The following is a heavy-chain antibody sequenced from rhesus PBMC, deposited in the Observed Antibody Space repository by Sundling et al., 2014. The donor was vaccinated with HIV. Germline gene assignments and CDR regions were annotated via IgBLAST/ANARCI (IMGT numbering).Heavy chain of an antibody. Sequence: QVQLQESGPAVVKPSETLSLICAVSGGSINSSNWWTWSRQSPGKGLEWFGGIHGSGGSFEYNPSLKSRVTISKDTSKNQFSLKLTSVTAADSAVYFCARVPGGYRGFSLRAALDCWGQGLLVTVSS. CDR1: GGSINSSNW. CDR2: IHGSGGSF. CDR3: ARVPGGYRGFSLRAALDC. D-gene: IGHD5-30*01. J-gene: IGHJ4*01. V-gene: IGHV4-93*01.